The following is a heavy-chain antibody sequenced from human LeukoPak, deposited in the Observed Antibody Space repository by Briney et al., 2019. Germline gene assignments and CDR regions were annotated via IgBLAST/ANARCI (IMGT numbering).Heavy chain of an antibody. D-gene: IGHD1-26*01. CDR2: IYYSGST. J-gene: IGHJ4*02. Sequence: SETLSLTHTLASPPVATRRRTRGWLRQPPGKGLEWIASIYYSGSTYYNPSLKSRFTISVDTSNNEFSLELSSVTAAHRSVFCCARLRVGLDTGLHYWGQGTLVTVSS. V-gene: IGHV4-39*01. CDR3: ARLRVGLDTGLHY. CDR1: SPPVATRRRT.